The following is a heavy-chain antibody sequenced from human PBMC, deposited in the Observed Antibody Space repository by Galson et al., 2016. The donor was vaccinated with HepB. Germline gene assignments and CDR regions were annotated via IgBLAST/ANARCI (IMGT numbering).Heavy chain of an antibody. D-gene: IGHD1-26*01. J-gene: IGHJ4*02. Sequence: SLRLSCAASGFIFRSNGMSWVRQAPGKGLEWISTINDNGANTHYADSVKGRFTISRDNPKNTLYLQMDSLRAEDTAIYYCAKDVGGEAFFEYWGQGTLVTVSS. CDR1: GFIFRSNG. CDR3: AKDVGGEAFFEY. V-gene: IGHV3-23*01. CDR2: INDNGANT.